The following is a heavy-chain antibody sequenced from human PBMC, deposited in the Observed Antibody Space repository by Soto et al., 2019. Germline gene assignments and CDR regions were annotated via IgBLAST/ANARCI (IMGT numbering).Heavy chain of an antibody. CDR1: GFTFSSYG. V-gene: IGHV3-33*01. CDR3: ARPVVAGYYYYGMDV. CDR2: IWYDGSNK. Sequence: GGSLRLSCAASGFTFSSYGMHWVLQAPGKGLEWVAVIWYDGSNKYYADSVKGRFNISRDNSKNTLYLQMNSLRAEDTAVYYCARPVVAGYYYYGMDVWGQGTTVTVSS. D-gene: IGHD2-15*01. J-gene: IGHJ6*02.